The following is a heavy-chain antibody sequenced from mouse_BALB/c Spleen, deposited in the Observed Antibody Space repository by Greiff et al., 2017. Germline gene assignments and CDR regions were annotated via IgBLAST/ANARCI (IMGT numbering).Heavy chain of an antibody. J-gene: IGHJ3*01. V-gene: IGHV3-6*02. Sequence: EVKVEESGPGLVKPSQSLSLTCSVTGYSITSGYYWNWIRQFPGNKLEWMGYISYDGSNNYNPSLKNRISITRDTSKNQFFLKLNSVTTEDTATYYCARGDGYYVGNAYWGQGTLVTVSA. CDR1: GYSITSGYY. CDR3: ARGDGYYVGNAY. D-gene: IGHD2-3*01. CDR2: ISYDGSN.